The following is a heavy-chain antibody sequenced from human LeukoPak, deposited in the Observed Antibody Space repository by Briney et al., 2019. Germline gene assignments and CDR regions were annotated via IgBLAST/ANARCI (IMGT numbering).Heavy chain of an antibody. CDR3: AKDRYGDLYYYQGRDV. CDR1: GFTFSSYG. V-gene: IGHV3-30*18. D-gene: IGHD4-17*01. CDR2: ISCDGSNK. Sequence: GGSLRLSCAASGFTFSSYGMHWVRQAPGKGLEWVAVISCDGSNKYYADSERRRFTISRDNYKNTLYLQMNSLRAEDTAVYYCAKDRYGDLYYYQGRDVWGQGTTVSVSS. J-gene: IGHJ6*02.